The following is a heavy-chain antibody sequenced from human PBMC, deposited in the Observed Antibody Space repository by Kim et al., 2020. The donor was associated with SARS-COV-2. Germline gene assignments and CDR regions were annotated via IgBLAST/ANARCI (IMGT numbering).Heavy chain of an antibody. CDR2: LKASGGTI. V-gene: IGHV1-46*01. CDR1: GYTFTSYS. J-gene: IGHJ4*02. D-gene: IGHD6-19*01. Sequence: ASVKVSCKASGYTFTSYSMHWVRQAPGQGLEWMGILKASGGTIRYAQQFQGRVTFTRDTSTSTVYVELSSLRSEDTAIYYCAIGGFYTSGWDPGDYWGQGTLITASS. CDR3: AIGGFYTSGWDPGDY.